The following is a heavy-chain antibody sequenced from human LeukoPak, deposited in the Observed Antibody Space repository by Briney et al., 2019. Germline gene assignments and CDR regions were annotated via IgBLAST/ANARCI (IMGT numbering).Heavy chain of an antibody. CDR2: ISAYKGGT. CDR1: GYTFISYG. V-gene: IGHV1-18*01. Sequence: ASVKVSCKPSGYTFISYGISWVRQAPGQGLEGVGWISAYKGGTDYAKKFQGRVAMTTATSPSTVYMELMSLTFEDTAVYYCARVNDIAVVAAAAPHYEYWGQGTLVTVSS. D-gene: IGHD2-15*01. J-gene: IGHJ4*02. CDR3: ARVNDIAVVAAAAPHYEY.